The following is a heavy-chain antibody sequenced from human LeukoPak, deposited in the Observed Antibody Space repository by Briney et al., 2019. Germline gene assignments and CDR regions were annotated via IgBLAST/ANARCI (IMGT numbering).Heavy chain of an antibody. J-gene: IGHJ4*02. D-gene: IGHD3-22*01. CDR1: GFTFSSYA. Sequence: GGSLGLSCAASGFTFSSYAMSWVRQAPGKGLEWVSAISGSGGSTYYADSVKGRFTISKDNSKNTLYLQMNSLRAEDTAVYYCAKQRITMIVEELWGQGTLVTVSS. CDR3: AKQRITMIVEEL. V-gene: IGHV3-23*01. CDR2: ISGSGGST.